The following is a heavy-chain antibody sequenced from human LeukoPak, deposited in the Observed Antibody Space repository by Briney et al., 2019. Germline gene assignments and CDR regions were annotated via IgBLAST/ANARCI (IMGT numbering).Heavy chain of an antibody. CDR1: GGSISSGGYY. CDR2: IYHSGST. CDR3: ARTILGYCTNGVCFLPDY. Sequence: SETLSLTCTVSGGSISSGGYYWSWIRQPPGKGLEWIGYIYHSGSTYYNPSLKSRITISVDRSKNQLSLKLSSVTAADTAVYYCARTILGYCTNGVCFLPDYWGQGTLVTVSS. D-gene: IGHD2-8*01. J-gene: IGHJ4*02. V-gene: IGHV4-30-2*01.